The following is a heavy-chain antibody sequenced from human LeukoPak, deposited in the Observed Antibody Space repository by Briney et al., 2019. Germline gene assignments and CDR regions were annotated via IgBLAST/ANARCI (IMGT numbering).Heavy chain of an antibody. CDR3: ATYGPTSGGYTFEY. D-gene: IGHD2-15*01. J-gene: IGHJ4*02. CDR2: GHHTGSS. V-gene: IGHV4-59*01. Sequence: SETLSLTCTVSGTSIRNYYWSWVRQSPGQGLEWLAYGHHTGSSNFSPPFRSRVTTSVDASRNQFSLRLTSMTAADTAVYYCATYGPTSGGYTFEYWGQGILVTVSS. CDR1: GTSIRNYY.